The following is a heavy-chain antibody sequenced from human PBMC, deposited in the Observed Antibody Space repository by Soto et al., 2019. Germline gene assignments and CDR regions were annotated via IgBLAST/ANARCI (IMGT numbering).Heavy chain of an antibody. V-gene: IGHV4-30-2*02. CDR1: GGSISSGGYS. J-gene: IGHJ4*02. D-gene: IGHD6-13*01. CDR2: IYHSGST. CDR3: ARSSGYSSSRFDY. Sequence: SETLSLTCAVSGGSISSGGYSWSWIRQPPGKGLEWIGYIYHSGSTYYNPSLKSRVTISVDTSKNQFSLKLSSVTAADTAVYYCARSSGYSSSRFDYWGQGILVTVS.